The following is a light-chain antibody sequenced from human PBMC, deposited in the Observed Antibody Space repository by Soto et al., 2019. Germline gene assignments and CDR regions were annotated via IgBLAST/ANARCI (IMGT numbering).Light chain of an antibody. CDR2: VNT. J-gene: IGLJ1*01. CDR1: SSNIGAGYD. V-gene: IGLV1-40*01. CDR3: QSYDPSLSGYV. Sequence: QLVLTQPPSVSGAPGQRVTISCTGSSSNIGAGYDVHWYQQLPGTAPELLIYVNTNRPSGVPDRFSASKSGTSASLAITGLQAEDEADYYCQSYDPSLSGYVFGTGTKLTV.